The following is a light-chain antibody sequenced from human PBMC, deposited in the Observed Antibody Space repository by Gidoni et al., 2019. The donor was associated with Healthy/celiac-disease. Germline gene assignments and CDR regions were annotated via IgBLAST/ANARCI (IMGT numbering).Light chain of an antibody. CDR3: QQYNNWPLT. Sequence: IVMTQSPATLSVSPGARATLSCRASQRVSSNLAWYQQKPGQAPRLLIYGASTRATGIPARFSGSGSGTEFTLTISSLQSEEFAVYYCQQYNNWPLTFGGGTKVEIK. J-gene: IGKJ4*01. CDR1: QRVSSN. CDR2: GAS. V-gene: IGKV3-15*01.